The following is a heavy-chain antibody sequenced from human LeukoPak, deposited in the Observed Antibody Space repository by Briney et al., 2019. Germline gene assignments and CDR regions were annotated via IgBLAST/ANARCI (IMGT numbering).Heavy chain of an antibody. Sequence: PGGSLRLSCAASGFIFSNYPMNWVRQAPGKGLEWIGEINHSGSTNYNPSLKSRVTISVDTSKNQFSLKLSSVTAADTAVYYCARAPVIRITMVRGVVPRRYFDYWGQGTLVTVSS. CDR1: GFIFSNYP. V-gene: IGHV4-34*01. CDR3: ARAPVIRITMVRGVVPRRYFDY. CDR2: INHSGST. D-gene: IGHD3-10*01. J-gene: IGHJ4*02.